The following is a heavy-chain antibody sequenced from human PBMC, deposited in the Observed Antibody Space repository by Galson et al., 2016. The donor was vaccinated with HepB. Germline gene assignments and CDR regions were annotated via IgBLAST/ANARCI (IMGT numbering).Heavy chain of an antibody. CDR2: IYPGDSDT. V-gene: IGHV5-51*01. CDR1: GYKFTGKW. Sequence: QSGAEVKKPGESLKISCTTSGYKFTGKWIGWVRQKPGKGLEWMGIIYPGDSDTRYSPSFQGQVTISADKSTNTAHLQWSSLEASDTATYYCARSACSGGACYSFWYFDICGRGTPVTVSS. D-gene: IGHD2-15*01. J-gene: IGHJ2*01. CDR3: ARSACSGGACYSFWYFDI.